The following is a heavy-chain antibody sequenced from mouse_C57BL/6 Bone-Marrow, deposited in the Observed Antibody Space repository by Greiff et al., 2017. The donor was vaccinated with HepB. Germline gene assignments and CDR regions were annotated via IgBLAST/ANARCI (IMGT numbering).Heavy chain of an antibody. CDR1: GFNIKDYY. CDR2: LDPEDGDT. CDR3: TTCPVTTEYYFDY. V-gene: IGHV14-1*01. D-gene: IGHD1-1*01. Sequence: VQLQQSGAELVRPGASVKLSCTASGFNIKDYYMHWVKQRPEQGLEWIGRLDPEDGDTEYAPQFQGKATMTADTSSNTAYLPLSSLTSEDTAVYYCTTCPVTTEYYFDYWGQGTTLTVSS. J-gene: IGHJ2*01.